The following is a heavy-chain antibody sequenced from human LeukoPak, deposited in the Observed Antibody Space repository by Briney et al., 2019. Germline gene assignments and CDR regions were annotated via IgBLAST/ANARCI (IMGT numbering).Heavy chain of an antibody. Sequence: ASVKVSCKASGYTFTGYYMHWVRQAPGQGLEWMGWINPNSGGTNYAQKFQGRVTMIRDTSISTAYMELSRLRSDDTAVYYCARDPRYYGDPNYFDYWGQGTLVTVSS. CDR1: GYTFTGYY. V-gene: IGHV1-2*02. CDR2: INPNSGGT. CDR3: ARDPRYYGDPNYFDY. D-gene: IGHD4-17*01. J-gene: IGHJ4*02.